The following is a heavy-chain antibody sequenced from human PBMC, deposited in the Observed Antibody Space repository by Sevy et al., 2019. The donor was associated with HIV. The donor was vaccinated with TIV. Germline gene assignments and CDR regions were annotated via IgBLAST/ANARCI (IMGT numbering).Heavy chain of an antibody. CDR2: ISGISNYI. CDR3: ARNNCSITNCYMGDVFDI. CDR1: GFTFSSYA. Sequence: GGSLRLSCAASGFTFSSYAMHWVRQAPGKGLEWVSSISGISNYIYYADSMKGRFTVSRDNARNSLYLQMNGLSAEDTAVYYCARNNCSITNCYMGDVFDIWGQRTMVTVSS. J-gene: IGHJ3*02. V-gene: IGHV3-21*01. D-gene: IGHD2-2*02.